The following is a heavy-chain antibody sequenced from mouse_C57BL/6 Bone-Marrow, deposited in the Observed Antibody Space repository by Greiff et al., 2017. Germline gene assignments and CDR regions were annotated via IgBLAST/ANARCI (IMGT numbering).Heavy chain of an antibody. J-gene: IGHJ2*01. CDR2: ISSGGSYT. V-gene: IGHV5-6*01. CDR3: ARQLGLDY. D-gene: IGHD4-1*01. Sequence: EVMLVESGGDLVKPGGSLKLSCAASGFTFSSYGMSWVRQTPDKRLEWVATISSGGSYTYYPDSVKGRFTISRDNAKNTLYLQMSSLKSEDTAMYYCARQLGLDYWGQGTTLTVSS. CDR1: GFTFSSYG.